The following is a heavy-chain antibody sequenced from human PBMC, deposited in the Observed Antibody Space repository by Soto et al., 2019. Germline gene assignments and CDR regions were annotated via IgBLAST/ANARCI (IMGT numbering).Heavy chain of an antibody. D-gene: IGHD6-13*01. J-gene: IGHJ6*02. Sequence: QVQLQQWGAGLLKPSETLSLTCAVYGGSFSGYYWSWIRQPPGKGLEWIGEINHSGSTNYNPSLKSRVTLSVDTSKNQFSLKLSSVTAADTAVYYCARGKQLAYYYYYGMDVWGQGTTVTVSS. V-gene: IGHV4-34*01. CDR3: ARGKQLAYYYYYGMDV. CDR1: GGSFSGYY. CDR2: INHSGST.